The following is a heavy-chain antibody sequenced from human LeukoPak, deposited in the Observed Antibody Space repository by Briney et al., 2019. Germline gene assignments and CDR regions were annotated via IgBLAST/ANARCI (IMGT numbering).Heavy chain of an antibody. CDR1: GYRFTDYY. V-gene: IGHV1-2*02. CDR3: ARDYGEAATITAFRTYYYFDH. J-gene: IGHJ4*02. CDR2: VNPNNGAT. Sequence: ASVKVSCKASGYRFTDYYMHWVRQAPGQGLEWMGWVNPNNGATNYAQKFQGRVTMTRGTSISTVYMDLTSLRSDDSVIYYCARDYGEAATITAFRTYYYFDHWGQGTLVTVSS. D-gene: IGHD5-24*01.